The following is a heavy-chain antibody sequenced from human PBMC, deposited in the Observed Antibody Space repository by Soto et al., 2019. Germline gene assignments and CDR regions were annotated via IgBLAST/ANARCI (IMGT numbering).Heavy chain of an antibody. J-gene: IGHJ4*02. CDR2: INPSGTTT. V-gene: IGHV1-46*03. Sequence: ASVKVSCKASGYTFTNYYMHWVRQAPGQGLEWMGTINPSGTTTTYAQRFQGRVTMTRDTSTSTVYMELSSLRFEDTAVYYCATAQAWAMHDYWGQGTLVTVSS. CDR1: GYTFTNYY. CDR3: ATAQAWAMHDY. D-gene: IGHD7-27*01.